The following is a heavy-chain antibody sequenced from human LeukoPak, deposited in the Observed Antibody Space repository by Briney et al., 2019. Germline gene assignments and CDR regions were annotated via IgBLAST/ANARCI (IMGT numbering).Heavy chain of an antibody. J-gene: IGHJ6*02. D-gene: IGHD3-16*01. V-gene: IGHV4-59*11. CDR1: GGSISGHY. CDR2: IHYSGRP. CDR3: ARFGVDYDMDV. Sequence: PSETLSLTCTFSGGSISGHYWTWIRQPPGKGREWIGQIHYSGRPDYNPSLKSRVTISVDTSKNQLSLKVTSVTGADTAVYYCARFGVDYDMDVWGQGTTVTVSS.